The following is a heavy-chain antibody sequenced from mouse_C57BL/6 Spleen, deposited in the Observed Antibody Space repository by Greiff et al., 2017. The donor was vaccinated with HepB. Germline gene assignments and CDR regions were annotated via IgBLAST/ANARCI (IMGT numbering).Heavy chain of an antibody. CDR3: ARAAAKYYFDY. V-gene: IGHV1-69*01. Sequence: QVQLQQPGAELVMPGASVKLSCKASGYTFTSYWMHWVKQRPGQGLEWIGEIDPSDSYTNYNQKFKGKSTLTVDKSSSTAYMQLSSLTSEDSAVYYWARAAAKYYFDYWGQGTTLTVSS. J-gene: IGHJ2*01. CDR1: GYTFTSYW. CDR2: IDPSDSYT. D-gene: IGHD6-1*01.